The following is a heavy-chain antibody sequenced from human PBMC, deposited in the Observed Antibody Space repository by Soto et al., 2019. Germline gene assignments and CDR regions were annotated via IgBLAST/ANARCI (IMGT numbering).Heavy chain of an antibody. CDR2: INPSGGST. D-gene: IGHD2-15*01. Sequence: ASVKVSCKASGYTFASYYMHWVRQAPGQGLEWMGIINPSGGSTSYAQKFQGRVTMTRDTSTSTVYMELSSLRSEDTAVYYCANSGADCSGGSCTDAFDIWGQGTMVTVSS. V-gene: IGHV1-46*03. J-gene: IGHJ3*02. CDR1: GYTFASYY. CDR3: ANSGADCSGGSCTDAFDI.